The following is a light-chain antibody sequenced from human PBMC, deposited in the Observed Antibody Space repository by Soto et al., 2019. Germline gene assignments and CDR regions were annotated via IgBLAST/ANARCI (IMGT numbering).Light chain of an antibody. CDR1: QSISSW. V-gene: IGKV1-5*03. CDR3: QQYNSYSWT. J-gene: IGKJ1*01. CDR2: KAS. Sequence: DIQMTQSPSTLSASVGDRVTITCRASQSISSWLAWYQQKPGNAPKLLIHKASSLESGVPSRFSGSGSGTEFTLTISSLQPDDFETYYCQQYNSYSWTFGQGTKVEIK.